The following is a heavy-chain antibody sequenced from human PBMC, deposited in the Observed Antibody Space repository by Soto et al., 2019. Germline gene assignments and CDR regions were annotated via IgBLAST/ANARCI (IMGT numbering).Heavy chain of an antibody. CDR1: GGTFSSYA. D-gene: IGHD5-18*01. J-gene: IGHJ4*02. Sequence: ASVKVSCKASGGTFSSYAISWVRQAPGQGLEWMGGIIPIFGTANYAQKFQGRVTITADESTSTAYMELSSLRSEDTAVYYCAGAGYSYGHFDYRGQGTLVTVSS. CDR3: AGAGYSYGHFDY. CDR2: IIPIFGTA. V-gene: IGHV1-69*13.